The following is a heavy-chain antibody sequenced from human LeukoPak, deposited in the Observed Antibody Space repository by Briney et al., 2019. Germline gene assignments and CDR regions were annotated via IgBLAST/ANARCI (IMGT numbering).Heavy chain of an antibody. D-gene: IGHD3-22*01. Sequence: ETLSLTCAVYGGSFSGYYWSWIRQPPGKGLEWVSGINWNGGSTGYADSVKGRFTISRDNAKNSLYLQMNSLRAEDTALYYCARGYYDSSGRTTFDYWGQGTLVTVSS. V-gene: IGHV3-20*04. CDR1: GGSFSGYY. CDR3: ARGYYDSSGRTTFDY. CDR2: INWNGGST. J-gene: IGHJ4*02.